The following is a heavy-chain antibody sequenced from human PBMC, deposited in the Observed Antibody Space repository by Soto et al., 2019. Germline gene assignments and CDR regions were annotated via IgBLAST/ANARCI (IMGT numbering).Heavy chain of an antibody. D-gene: IGHD3-22*01. V-gene: IGHV2-5*01. J-gene: IGHJ4*02. CDR3: AHISGYDYYDSSGYVSH. Sequence: SGPTLVNPTQTLTLTCTFSGFSLSTSGVGVGWIRQPPVKALEWLALIYWNDDKRYSPSLKSRLTITKDTSKNQVVLTMTNMDPVDTATYYCAHISGYDYYDSSGYVSHWGQGTLVTVSS. CDR1: GFSLSTSGVG. CDR2: IYWNDDK.